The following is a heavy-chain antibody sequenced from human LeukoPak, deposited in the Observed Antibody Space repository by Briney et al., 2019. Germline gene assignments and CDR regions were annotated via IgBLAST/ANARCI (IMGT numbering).Heavy chain of an antibody. J-gene: IGHJ4*02. CDR2: ISTYNGNT. Sequence: ASVKVSCKGSGYTFVNYGINWVRQAPGQGLEWMGWISTYNGNTVHAEKFQDRLTMTTDTSTTTGYMELKSLTFDDTAVYYCARGETNVLLWFGELYWGQGTLVTVSS. CDR3: ARGETNVLLWFGELY. CDR1: GYTFVNYG. D-gene: IGHD3-10*01. V-gene: IGHV1-18*01.